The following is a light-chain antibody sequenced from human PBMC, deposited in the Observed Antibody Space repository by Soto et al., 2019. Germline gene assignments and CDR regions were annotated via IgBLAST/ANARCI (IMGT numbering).Light chain of an antibody. CDR3: SSYTSSSTLGV. CDR1: SSNIGSNY. Sequence: QSVLTQPPSASGTPGQSVTISCSGDSSNIGSNYVYWYQQLPGTAPKLLIYRTTERPSGVPDRFSGSKSGNTASLTISGLQAEDEADYYCSSYTSSSTLGVFGTGTKVTVL. CDR2: RTT. V-gene: IGLV1-47*01. J-gene: IGLJ1*01.